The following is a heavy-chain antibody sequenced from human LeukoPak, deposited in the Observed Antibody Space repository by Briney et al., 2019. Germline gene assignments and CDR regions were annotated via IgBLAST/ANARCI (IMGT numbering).Heavy chain of an antibody. V-gene: IGHV4-59*01. CDR3: ARDTFSASRLRPNYYFYYGLDF. D-gene: IGHD3-16*01. CDR1: GGSISRFY. Sequence: SETLSLTCTISGGSISRFYWSWVRQSPGKGLEWIGYSYYTGNNRYNPTLNSRVSISLDTSRNQFSLSLTSVTAADTAVYYCARDTFSASRLRPNYYFYYGLDFWGQGITVIVSS. J-gene: IGHJ6*02. CDR2: SYYTGNN.